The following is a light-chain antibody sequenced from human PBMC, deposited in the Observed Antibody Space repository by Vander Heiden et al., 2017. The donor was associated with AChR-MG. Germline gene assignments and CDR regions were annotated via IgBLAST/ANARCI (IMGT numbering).Light chain of an antibody. Sequence: DIQMTQSPSSLSASVGDRVTITCQASEDIINYLNWYQQKPGKAPKLLIYDVSNLETGVPSRFGGSGSGTHFTLTISSLQPEDVATYYCQQYDNYLALTFGGGTKVEIK. V-gene: IGKV1-33*01. CDR2: DVS. CDR3: QQYDNYLALT. CDR1: EDIINY. J-gene: IGKJ4*01.